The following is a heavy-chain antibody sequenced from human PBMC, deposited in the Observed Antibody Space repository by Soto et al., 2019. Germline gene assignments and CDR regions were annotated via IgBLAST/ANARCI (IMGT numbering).Heavy chain of an antibody. CDR3: AGDPAGSGWAFEF. CDR1: GFTFSTHA. J-gene: IGHJ4*01. Sequence: QVQLVESGGGVVQPGTSLRLSCAASGFTFSTHAMHWVRQAPGKGLEWVSMIWNDGKTKFYGDSVKGRFTISRDNSKNTVDLQMNSLRVEDTAVYYSAGDPAGSGWAFEFWGHGNLVTVSS. V-gene: IGHV3-33*01. D-gene: IGHD6-19*01. CDR2: IWNDGKTK.